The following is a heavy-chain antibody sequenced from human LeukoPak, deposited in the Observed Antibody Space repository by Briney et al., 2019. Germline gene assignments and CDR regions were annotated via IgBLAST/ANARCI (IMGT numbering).Heavy chain of an antibody. CDR1: GFTFSSYA. J-gene: IGHJ4*02. CDR2: ISYDGSNK. V-gene: IGHV3-30-3*01. Sequence: PGGSLRLSCAASGFTFSSYAMHWVRHAPGKGLEWVAVISYDGSNKYYADSVKGRFTISRDNSKDTLYLQMNSLRAEDTAVYYCARGLYGSGSYRNYYFDYWGQGTLVTVSS. CDR3: ARGLYGSGSYRNYYFDY. D-gene: IGHD3-10*01.